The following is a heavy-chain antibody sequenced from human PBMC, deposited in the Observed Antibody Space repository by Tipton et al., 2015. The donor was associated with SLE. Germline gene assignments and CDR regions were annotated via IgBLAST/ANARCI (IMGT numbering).Heavy chain of an antibody. D-gene: IGHD6-13*01. CDR1: GGSISSGGYY. V-gene: IGHV4-31*03. CDR2: IYYSGST. Sequence: TLSLTCTVSGGSISSGGYYWSWIRQHPGKGLEWIGYIYYSGSTYYNPSLTSRVTISVDTSKNQFSLKLSSVTAADTAVYYCARGRSSSPPYYYYYMDVWGKGTTVTVSS. J-gene: IGHJ6*03. CDR3: ARGRSSSPPYYYYYMDV.